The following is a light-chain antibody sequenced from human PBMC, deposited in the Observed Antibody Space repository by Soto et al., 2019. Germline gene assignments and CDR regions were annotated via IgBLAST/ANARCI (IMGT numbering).Light chain of an antibody. CDR2: AAS. CDR3: HHYRSYPGT. Sequence: DVQMTQSPSTLSASVGDRVTITCRASQSVTSWLAWYQQKPGNAPKVLIYAASRLERGVPSRFSGSGSGTEFTLTISSPHPDDFANYYCHHYRSYPGTFGQGNKVEIK. CDR1: QSVTSW. J-gene: IGKJ1*01. V-gene: IGKV1-5*01.